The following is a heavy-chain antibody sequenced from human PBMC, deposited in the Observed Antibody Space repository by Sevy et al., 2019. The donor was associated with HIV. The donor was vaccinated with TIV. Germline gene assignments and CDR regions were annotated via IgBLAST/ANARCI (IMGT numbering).Heavy chain of an antibody. CDR2: IYYSGASA. D-gene: IGHD2-21*02. Sequence: SETLSLTCTVSGDSISNYYWSWIRRPPGKGLEWIGYIYYSGASANYNPSLKSRVTISVDTSKSQFSLTLSSVTAADTAVYYCARHAVTAEYYFDNWGQGTLVTVSS. J-gene: IGHJ4*02. CDR3: ARHAVTAEYYFDN. V-gene: IGHV4-59*08. CDR1: GDSISNYY.